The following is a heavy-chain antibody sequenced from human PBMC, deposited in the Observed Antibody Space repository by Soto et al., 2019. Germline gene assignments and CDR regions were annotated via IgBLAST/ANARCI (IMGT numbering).Heavy chain of an antibody. D-gene: IGHD3-16*02. CDR3: EKALSPSSFDP. CDR2: ISYDGSNK. CDR1: GFTFSSYG. J-gene: IGHJ5*02. V-gene: IGHV3-30*18. Sequence: PGGSLRLSCAASGFTFSSYGMHWVRQAPGKGLEWVAVISYDGSNKYYADSVKGRFTISRDNSKNTLYLQMNSLRAEDTAVYYCEKALSPSSFDPWGQGTRVTVSS.